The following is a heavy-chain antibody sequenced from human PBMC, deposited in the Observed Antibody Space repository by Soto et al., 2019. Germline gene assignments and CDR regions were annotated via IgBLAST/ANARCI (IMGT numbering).Heavy chain of an antibody. CDR3: ARDRYANYDFWSGYHYYYGMDV. J-gene: IGHJ6*02. Sequence: QVQLVESGGGVVQPGRSLRLSCAASGFTFSSYGMHWVRQAPGKGLEWVAVIWYDGSNKYYADSVKGRFTISRDNSKNTLYLQMNSLRAEDTAVYYCARDRYANYDFWSGYHYYYGMDVRGQGTTVTVSS. D-gene: IGHD3-3*01. CDR2: IWYDGSNK. CDR1: GFTFSSYG. V-gene: IGHV3-33*01.